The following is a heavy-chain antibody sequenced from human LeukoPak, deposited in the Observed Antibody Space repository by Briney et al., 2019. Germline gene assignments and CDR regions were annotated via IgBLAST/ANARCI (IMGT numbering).Heavy chain of an antibody. D-gene: IGHD3-3*01. Sequence: PGGSLRLSCAASGFTFSSYAINWVRQAPGQGLEWMGGIIPMFGTANYAQKFQGRVTITTDESTTTAYMELSSLRSEDTAVYYCATGRARILGYFQEWGQGTLVTVSS. V-gene: IGHV1-69*05. CDR1: GFTFSSYA. CDR3: ATGRARILGYFQE. J-gene: IGHJ1*01. CDR2: IIPMFGTA.